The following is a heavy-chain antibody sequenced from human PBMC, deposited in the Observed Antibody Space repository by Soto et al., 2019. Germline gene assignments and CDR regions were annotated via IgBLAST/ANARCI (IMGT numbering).Heavy chain of an antibody. CDR1: GGSISSGGYS. D-gene: IGHD3-22*01. CDR2: IYHSGST. J-gene: IGHJ4*02. CDR3: ARGYDPHNYFDY. Sequence: QLQLQESGSGLVKPSQTLSLTCAVSGGSISSGGYSWSWIRQPPGKGLDWIGYIYHSGSTYYNPSLKSRVNISVDRSLNQFSLKLSSVTAADTAVYYCARGYDPHNYFDYWGQGTLVTVSS. V-gene: IGHV4-30-2*01.